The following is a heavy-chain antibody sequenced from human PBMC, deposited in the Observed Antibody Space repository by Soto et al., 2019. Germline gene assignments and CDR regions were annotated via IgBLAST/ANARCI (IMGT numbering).Heavy chain of an antibody. V-gene: IGHV3-30-3*01. D-gene: IGHD3-9*01. Sequence: GGSLRLSCAASGFTFSTHAMHWFRQAPGKGLEWVAVLSYDGGSKYDTDSVKGRFTFSRDNSKNTLYLQMNSLRAEDTAVYYCAKDGGRFFDWRGRGMDGWCQGPNVTIS. CDR3: AKDGGRFFDWRGRGMDG. J-gene: IGHJ6*02. CDR1: GFTFSTHA. CDR2: LSYDGGSK.